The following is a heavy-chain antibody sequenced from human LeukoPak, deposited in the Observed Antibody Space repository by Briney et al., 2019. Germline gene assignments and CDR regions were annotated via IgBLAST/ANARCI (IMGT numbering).Heavy chain of an antibody. J-gene: IGHJ4*02. Sequence: GESLKISCKGSGYSFANNWIAWGRQMPGKGLECMGIIYPVDSDTKYSPSFQGQVTISADKSIGIAYLQWSSLKASDTAIYYCARLRKGWFGDLSFDYWGQGTAVTVSS. V-gene: IGHV5-51*01. CDR2: IYPVDSDT. CDR1: GYSFANNW. D-gene: IGHD3-10*01. CDR3: ARLRKGWFGDLSFDY.